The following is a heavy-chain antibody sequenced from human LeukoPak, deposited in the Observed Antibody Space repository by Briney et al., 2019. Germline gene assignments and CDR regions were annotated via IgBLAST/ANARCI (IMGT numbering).Heavy chain of an antibody. Sequence: PSETLSLTCTVSGGSISSYYWSWIRQPPGKGLEWIGYIYNSGSTNYNPSLKSRVTISVDTSKNQFSLKLSSATAADTAVYYCAREKSPDYCSGNNCYFDYWGQGTLVTVSS. CDR1: GGSISSYY. J-gene: IGHJ4*02. CDR2: IYNSGST. CDR3: AREKSPDYCSGNNCYFDY. D-gene: IGHD2-15*01. V-gene: IGHV4-59*01.